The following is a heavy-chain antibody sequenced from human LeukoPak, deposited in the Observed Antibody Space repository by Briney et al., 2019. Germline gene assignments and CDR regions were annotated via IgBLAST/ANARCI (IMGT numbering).Heavy chain of an antibody. CDR2: FNADESTT. J-gene: IGHJ4*02. CDR3: ARGMGVPLSGTSYYLDY. V-gene: IGHV3-74*01. CDR1: GFTFRRYW. Sequence: GGSLRLSCAASGFTFRRYWMHWVRQVPGKGLVWISRFNADESTTNYADSVKGRFTFSGDNAKNTLYLQMDNLRAEDTAVYYCARGMGVPLSGTSYYLDYWGQGTLVTVSS. D-gene: IGHD1-7*01.